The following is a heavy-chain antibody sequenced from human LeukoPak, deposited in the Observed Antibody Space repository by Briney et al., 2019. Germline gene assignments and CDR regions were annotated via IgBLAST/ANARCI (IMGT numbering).Heavy chain of an antibody. CDR3: ATTPAG. CDR2: ISSGSSYI. V-gene: IGHV3-21*01. CDR1: GFTFSSYT. J-gene: IGHJ4*02. Sequence: GESLRLSCAASGFTFSSYTMNWVRQAPGKGLEWVSSISSGSSYIYYADSVKGRFTTSRDNAKNSLYLQMNSLRAEDTAVYYCATTPAGWGQGTLVTVSS.